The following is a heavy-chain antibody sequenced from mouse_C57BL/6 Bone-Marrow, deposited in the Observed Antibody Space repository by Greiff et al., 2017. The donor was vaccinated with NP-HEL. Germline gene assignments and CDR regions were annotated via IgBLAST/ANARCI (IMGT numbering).Heavy chain of an antibody. D-gene: IGHD1-1*01. V-gene: IGHV1-69*01. J-gene: IGHJ2*01. CDR2: IDPSDSYT. CDR1: GYTFTSYW. CDR3: AREACITTVVAYYFDY. Sequence: QVQLQQPGAELVMPGASVKLSCKASGYTFTSYWMHWVKQRPGQGLEWIGEIDPSDSYTNYNQKFKGKSTLTVDKSSSTAYMQLSSLTAEDSAVYYGAREACITTVVAYYFDYWGKGTTLTVSS.